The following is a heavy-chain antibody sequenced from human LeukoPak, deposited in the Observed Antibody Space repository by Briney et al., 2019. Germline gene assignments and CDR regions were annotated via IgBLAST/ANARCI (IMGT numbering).Heavy chain of an antibody. D-gene: IGHD3-3*01. V-gene: IGHV3-21*01. Sequence: GGSLRLSCAASGFTFSSYSMNWVRQAPGKGLEWVSSISSSSSSYIYYADSVKGRFTISRDNAKNSLYLQMNSLRAEDTAVYYCARGLRGYDFWSGYSAFDYWGQGTLVTVSS. CDR1: GFTFSSYS. J-gene: IGHJ4*02. CDR2: ISSSSSSYI. CDR3: ARGLRGYDFWSGYSAFDY.